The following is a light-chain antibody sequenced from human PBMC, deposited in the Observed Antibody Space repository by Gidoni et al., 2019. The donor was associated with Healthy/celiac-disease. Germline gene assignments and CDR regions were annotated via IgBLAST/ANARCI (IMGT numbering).Light chain of an antibody. CDR3: QQYNNWPSWT. J-gene: IGKJ1*01. CDR2: GAS. Sequence: EIVMPQSPATLSASPGERATLSCRASQSVSSNLAWYQQKPGQAPRLLIYGASTRATGIPARCSGSGSGTEFTLTISSLQSEDFAVYYCQQYNNWPSWTFGQGTKVEIK. CDR1: QSVSSN. V-gene: IGKV3-15*01.